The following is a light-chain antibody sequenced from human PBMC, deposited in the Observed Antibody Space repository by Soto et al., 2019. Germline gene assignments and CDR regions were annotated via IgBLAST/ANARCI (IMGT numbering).Light chain of an antibody. CDR3: AAWDDSLNGWV. V-gene: IGLV1-44*01. CDR1: SSNIGSNT. Sequence: QSVLTQPPSASGTPGQRVTISCSGSSSNIGSNTVNWYQQLQGTAPKLLIYSNNQRPSGVPDRFSVSKAGTSASLAISGLQSEDEADYYCAAWDDSLNGWVFGGGTKVTVL. CDR2: SNN. J-gene: IGLJ3*02.